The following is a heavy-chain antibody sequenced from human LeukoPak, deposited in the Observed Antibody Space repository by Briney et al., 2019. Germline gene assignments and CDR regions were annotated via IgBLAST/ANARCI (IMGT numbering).Heavy chain of an antibody. CDR3: ERDLFLEWPPGRAFDI. CDR2: IKQDGSEK. V-gene: IGHV3-7*01. Sequence: PGGSLRLSCAASGFTFSRYWMSWVRQAPGKGLEWVANIKQDGSEKYYVDSVKGRFTISRDNAKNSLYLQMNSLRAEDTAVYYCERDLFLEWPPGRAFDIWGQGTMVTVSS. D-gene: IGHD3-3*01. J-gene: IGHJ3*02. CDR1: GFTFSRYW.